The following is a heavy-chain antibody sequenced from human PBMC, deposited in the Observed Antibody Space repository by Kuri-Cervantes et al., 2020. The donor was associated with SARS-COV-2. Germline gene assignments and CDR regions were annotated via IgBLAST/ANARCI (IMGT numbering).Heavy chain of an antibody. D-gene: IGHD2-2*01. CDR2: ISSSGSTI. CDR1: GFPFSTYS. J-gene: IGHJ5*02. CDR3: ARDLFPVPAATGGLKHWFGP. Sequence: GGSLRLSCAASGFPFSTYSMNWVRQAPGKGLEWVSYISSSGSTIYYADSVKGRFTISRDNAKNSLYLQMNSLRAEGTAVYYCARDLFPVPAATGGLKHWFGPWGQGTLVTVSS. V-gene: IGHV3-48*04.